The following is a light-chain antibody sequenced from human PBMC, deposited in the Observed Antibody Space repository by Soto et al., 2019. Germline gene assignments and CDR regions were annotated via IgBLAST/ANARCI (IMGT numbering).Light chain of an antibody. Sequence: DIQMTQSPSTLSGSVGDRVTITCRASQTISSWLAWYQQKPGKAPKLLIYKASTLKSGVPSRFSGSGSGTEFTLTISSLQPDDFATYYCQHYNSYSDAFGKGTKVDIK. V-gene: IGKV1-5*03. CDR2: KAS. CDR3: QHYNSYSDA. CDR1: QTISSW. J-gene: IGKJ1*01.